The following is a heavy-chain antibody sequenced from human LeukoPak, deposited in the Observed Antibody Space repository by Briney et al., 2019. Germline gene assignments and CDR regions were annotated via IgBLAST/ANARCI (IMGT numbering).Heavy chain of an antibody. V-gene: IGHV3-21*01. D-gene: IGHD3-22*01. CDR1: GFAFSTYS. CDR3: ARDPPYYDSSGYYYDY. J-gene: IGHJ4*02. CDR2: ISGSSIYI. Sequence: GGSQRLSCAASGFAFSTYSMTWVRQAPGKGLEWVSSISGSSIYIYYADSVKGRFTISRDNAKNSLYLQMNSLRAEDTAVYYCARDPPYYDSSGYYYDYWGQGTLVTVSS.